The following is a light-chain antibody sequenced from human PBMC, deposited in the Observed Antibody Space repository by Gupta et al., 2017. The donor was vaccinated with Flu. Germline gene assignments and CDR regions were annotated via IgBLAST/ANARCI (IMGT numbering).Light chain of an antibody. CDR3: SGWEDNPGAPV. CDR2: RKN. J-gene: IGLJ3*02. V-gene: IGLV1-47*01. CDR1: SSNVGRNY. Sequence: ILTQPPSVSGTPGQTVTISCSGSSSNVGRNYVHWYQHFPGAAPKLLLQRKNPRASGVPERFSGSKFGSSTSLALRGLPSGGGGGFFCSGWEDNPGAPVFGGGTKLTVL.